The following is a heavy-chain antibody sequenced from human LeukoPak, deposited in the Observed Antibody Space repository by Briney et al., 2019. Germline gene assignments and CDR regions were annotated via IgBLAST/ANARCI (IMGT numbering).Heavy chain of an antibody. J-gene: IGHJ6*04. CDR3: ARSGSGSYYHSGFVDV. Sequence: GGSLRLSCAASGFTFSSYGMHWVRQAPGKGLEWVAFIRYDGSNKYYADSVKGRFTISRDNSKNTLYLQMNSLRAEDTAVYYCARSGSGSYYHSGFVDVWGKGTTVTVSS. D-gene: IGHD3-10*01. CDR1: GFTFSSYG. CDR2: IRYDGSNK. V-gene: IGHV3-30*02.